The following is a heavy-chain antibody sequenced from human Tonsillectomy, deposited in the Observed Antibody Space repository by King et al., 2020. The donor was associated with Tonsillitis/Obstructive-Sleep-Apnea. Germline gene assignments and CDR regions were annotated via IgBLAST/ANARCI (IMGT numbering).Heavy chain of an antibody. CDR3: ARGRKGYCSGGSCYSDGNNWFDP. CDR1: GYTFTSYY. J-gene: IGHJ5*02. CDR2: INPSGGST. Sequence: QLVQSGAEVKKPGASVKVSCKASGYTFTSYYMHWVRQAPGQGLEWMGIINPSGGSTSNAQKFQGRVTMTRDTSTSTVSMELSSLRSEDTAVYYCARGRKGYCSGGSCYSDGNNWFDPWGQGTLVTVSS. V-gene: IGHV1-46*01. D-gene: IGHD2-15*01.